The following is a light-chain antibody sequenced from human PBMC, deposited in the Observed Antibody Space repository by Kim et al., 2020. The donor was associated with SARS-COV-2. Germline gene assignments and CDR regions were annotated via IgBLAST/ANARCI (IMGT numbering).Light chain of an antibody. V-gene: IGKV1-27*01. CDR2: AAS. CDR3: QKFNGAPQT. Sequence: ASVGDRVTITCRARQGISNYLAWYQQKSGKVPKLLIYAASTLHSGVPSRFSGSGSGTDFTLTISGLQPEDVATYFCQKFNGAPQTFGQGTKVDIK. J-gene: IGKJ1*01. CDR1: QGISNY.